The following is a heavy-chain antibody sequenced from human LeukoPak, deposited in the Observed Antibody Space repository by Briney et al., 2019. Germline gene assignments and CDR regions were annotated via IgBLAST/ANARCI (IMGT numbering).Heavy chain of an antibody. D-gene: IGHD1-26*01. J-gene: IGHJ4*02. Sequence: SETLSLTCTVSGGSISSYYWSWIRQPPGKGLEWIGYIYYSGSTNYNPSLKSRVTISVDTSKNQFSLKLSSVTAADTAVYYCAKDHGGANDFDYWGQGTLVTVSS. V-gene: IGHV4-59*12. CDR1: GGSISSYY. CDR2: IYYSGST. CDR3: AKDHGGANDFDY.